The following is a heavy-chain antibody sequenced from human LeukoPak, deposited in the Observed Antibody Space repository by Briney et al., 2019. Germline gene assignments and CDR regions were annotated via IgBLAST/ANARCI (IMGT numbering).Heavy chain of an antibody. CDR2: IIPIFGTA. J-gene: IGHJ4*02. CDR3: ARVRCSGGSCYTGFTDY. D-gene: IGHD2-15*01. Sequence: SVKVSCKASGGTFSSYAISWGRQAPGQGLEWMGGIIPIFGTANYAQKFQGRVTITADESTSTAYMELSSLRSEDTAVYYCARVRCSGGSCYTGFTDYWGQGTLVTVSS. V-gene: IGHV1-69*13. CDR1: GGTFSSYA.